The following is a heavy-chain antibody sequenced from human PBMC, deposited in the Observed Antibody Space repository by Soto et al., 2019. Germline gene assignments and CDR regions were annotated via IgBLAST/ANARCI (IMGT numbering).Heavy chain of an antibody. V-gene: IGHV4-30-2*06. J-gene: IGHJ6*02. CDR3: ARDYYGMDV. CDR2: TYQSGSA. Sequence: WTWIRQSPGKGLEWIGYTYQSGSAYYTPSLKSRVTISVDRSKNQFSLNLTSVTAADTAVYYCARDYYGMDVWGQGTTVTVSS.